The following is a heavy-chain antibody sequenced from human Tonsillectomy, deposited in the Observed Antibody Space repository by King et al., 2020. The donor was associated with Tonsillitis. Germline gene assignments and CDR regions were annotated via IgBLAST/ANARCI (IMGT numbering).Heavy chain of an antibody. CDR2: VYKTGST. CDR3: ARMTFGGHYRPYLFDY. Sequence: VQLQESGPGLVKPSETLSLSSSVSGVSVDNYYWSWIRQPPGKGLEWIGYVYKTGSTSYNPSLKSRLTVSLDMSKNLFSLRLRSVTATDRALYYCARMTFGGHYRPYLFDYGGQGIMVTVSS. J-gene: IGHJ4*02. D-gene: IGHD3-16*01. V-gene: IGHV4-59*02. CDR1: GVSVDNYY.